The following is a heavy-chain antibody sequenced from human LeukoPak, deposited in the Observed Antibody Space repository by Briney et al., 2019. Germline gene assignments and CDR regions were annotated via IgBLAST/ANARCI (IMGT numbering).Heavy chain of an antibody. V-gene: IGHV3-23*01. CDR2: ISGSGGST. J-gene: IGHJ5*02. Sequence: GGSLRLSCAASGFTFSSYAMSWVRQAPGKGLEWVSAISGSGGSTYYADSVKGRFTISRDNSKNTLYLQMNSLRAEDTAVYYCAKFLLWFEEKATNYNWFDPWGQGTLVTVSS. CDR3: AKFLLWFEEKATNYNWFDP. CDR1: GFTFSSYA. D-gene: IGHD3-10*01.